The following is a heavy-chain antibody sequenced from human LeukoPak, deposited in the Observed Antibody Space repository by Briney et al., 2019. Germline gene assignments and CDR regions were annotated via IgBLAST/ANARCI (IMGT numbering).Heavy chain of an antibody. J-gene: IGHJ4*02. CDR3: AKDRVQLWLLDY. D-gene: IGHD5-18*01. Sequence: PGGSLRLSCAASGFTFSSYGMHWVRQAPGKGLEWVAFIRYDGSNKYYADSVKGRFTISRDNSKNTLYLQMNSLRAEDTAVYYCAKDRVQLWLLDYWGQGTLVTVSS. CDR2: IRYDGSNK. V-gene: IGHV3-30*02. CDR1: GFTFSSYG.